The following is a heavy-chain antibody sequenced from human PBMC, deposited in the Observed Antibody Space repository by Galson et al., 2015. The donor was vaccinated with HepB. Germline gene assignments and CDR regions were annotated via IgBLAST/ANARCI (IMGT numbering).Heavy chain of an antibody. V-gene: IGHV4-59*01. J-gene: IGHJ3*02. D-gene: IGHD3-22*01. CDR2: IYYSGST. CDR3: ARVFHDSSGPGAFDI. CDR1: GGSLNSYY. Sequence: SETLSLTCSVSGGSLNSYYWSWIRQPPGKGLEWIGYIYYSGSTNYNPSLKSRVTISVDTSKNQFSLKLSSVTAADTAVYYCARVFHDSSGPGAFDIWGQGTTVTVSS.